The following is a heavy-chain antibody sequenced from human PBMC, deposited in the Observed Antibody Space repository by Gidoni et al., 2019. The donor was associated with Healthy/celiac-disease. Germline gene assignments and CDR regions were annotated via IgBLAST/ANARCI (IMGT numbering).Heavy chain of an antibody. D-gene: IGHD6-19*01. CDR1: GYTFTGYY. J-gene: IGHJ4*02. V-gene: IGHV1-2*02. CDR3: ARARTGYSSGWSNY. CDR2: INPNSGGT. Sequence: QVQLVQSGAEVQKPGASVKVSCQASGYTFTGYYMHWVRQAPGQGLEWMGWINPNSGGTNYAQKFQGRVTMTRDTSISTAYMELSRLRSDDTAVYYCARARTGYSSGWSNYWGQGTLVTVSS.